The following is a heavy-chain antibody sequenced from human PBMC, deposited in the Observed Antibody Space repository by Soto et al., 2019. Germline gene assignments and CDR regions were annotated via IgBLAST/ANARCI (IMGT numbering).Heavy chain of an antibody. V-gene: IGHV3-73*01. Sequence: PGGSLRLSCAASGVTFSGSAMHWARQDSGKGRDCVGRIRSKANSYATAYAASVKGSFTISRDDSKNTAYLQMNSLKTEDTAVYYCTRHHSGYDNYYYYYGMDVWGQGTTVTVSS. CDR2: IRSKANSYAT. D-gene: IGHD5-12*01. CDR3: TRHHSGYDNYYYYYGMDV. J-gene: IGHJ6*02. CDR1: GVTFSGSA.